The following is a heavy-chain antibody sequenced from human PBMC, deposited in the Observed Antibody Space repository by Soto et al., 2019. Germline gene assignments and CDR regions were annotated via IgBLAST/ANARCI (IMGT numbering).Heavy chain of an antibody. D-gene: IGHD7-27*01. CDR3: VKDSPGDPYYYYGMDV. CDR1: GFTFSSYA. V-gene: IGHV3-64D*06. J-gene: IGHJ6*02. CDR2: ISSNGGST. Sequence: AGGSLRLSCSASGFTFSSYALHWVRQAPGKGLEYVSAISSNGGSTYYADSVKGRFTISRDNSKNTLYLQMSSRRAEDTAVYYCVKDSPGDPYYYYGMDVWGQGTTVTVSS.